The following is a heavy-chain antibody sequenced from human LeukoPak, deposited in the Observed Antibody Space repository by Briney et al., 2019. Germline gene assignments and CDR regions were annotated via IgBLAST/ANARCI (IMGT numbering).Heavy chain of an antibody. J-gene: IGHJ4*02. Sequence: GGSLRLSCAASGFTFRSRWMHWVRQAPGKGPVWVSRINTDGSITTYADSVKGRFTISRDNAKSTLYLQMNSLRAEDTAVYYCARQRAVAANIIDNWGQGTLVTVSS. CDR2: INTDGSIT. D-gene: IGHD6-19*01. V-gene: IGHV3-74*01. CDR1: GFTFRSRW. CDR3: ARQRAVAANIIDN.